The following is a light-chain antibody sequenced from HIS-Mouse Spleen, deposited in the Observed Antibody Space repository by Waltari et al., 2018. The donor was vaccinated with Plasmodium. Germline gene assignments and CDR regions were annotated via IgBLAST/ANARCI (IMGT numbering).Light chain of an antibody. Sequence: EIALPPSLATLSVAPAERATLSGRASQGVSSNIAWYQQKPGQAPRRLIYGASTRATRIAALFSGSVSGTEFTLTISSLQSEDFAVYGCETYINGLGTFGPAT. CDR2: GAS. CDR3: ETYINGLGT. CDR1: QGVSSN. J-gene: IGKJ3*01. V-gene: IGKV3-15*01.